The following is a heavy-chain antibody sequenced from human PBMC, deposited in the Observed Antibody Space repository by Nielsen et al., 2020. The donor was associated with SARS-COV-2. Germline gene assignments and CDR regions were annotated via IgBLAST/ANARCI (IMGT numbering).Heavy chain of an antibody. J-gene: IGHJ3*02. CDR3: ARDLTPFVAVAYDAFDI. D-gene: IGHD6-19*01. Sequence: GESLRLSCAASGFTFSNYWMTWVRQAPGKGLEWVANIKEDGSEKNYVDSVKGRFTISRDNAKNSLFLQMNSLRAEDTAVYYCARDLTPFVAVAYDAFDIWGQGTMVTVSS. CDR2: IKEDGSEK. CDR1: GFTFSNYW. V-gene: IGHV3-7*01.